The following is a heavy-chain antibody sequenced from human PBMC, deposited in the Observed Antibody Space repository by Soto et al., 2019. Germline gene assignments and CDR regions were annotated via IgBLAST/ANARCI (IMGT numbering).Heavy chain of an antibody. CDR3: ARDFDFAGGVIVTTYYFDY. CDR1: GFTFSSYS. D-gene: IGHD3-16*02. J-gene: IGHJ4*02. V-gene: IGHV3-21*01. Sequence: DVKLVESGGGLVKPGGSLRLSCAASGFTFSSYSMNWVRQAPGKGLEWVTSISSSSSYIYYADSVKGRFTISRDNAKNSLYLQMNSLRAEDTAVYYCARDFDFAGGVIVTTYYFDYWGQGTLVTVSS. CDR2: ISSSSSYI.